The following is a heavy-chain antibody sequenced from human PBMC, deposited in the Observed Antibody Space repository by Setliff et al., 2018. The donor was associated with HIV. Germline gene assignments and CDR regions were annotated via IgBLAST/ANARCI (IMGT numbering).Heavy chain of an antibody. V-gene: IGHV4-38-2*01. CDR2: VYHTGST. Sequence: SETLSLTCGVSGYSMSSGYYWGWIRQPPGKGLEWIGNVYHTGSTYYNPSLKSRVTISVDTSKNQFSLKLSSVIAADTAVYYCARQLTTLDYFDYWGQGTLVTVSS. D-gene: IGHD4-17*01. CDR3: ARQLTTLDYFDY. CDR1: GYSMSSGYY. J-gene: IGHJ4*02.